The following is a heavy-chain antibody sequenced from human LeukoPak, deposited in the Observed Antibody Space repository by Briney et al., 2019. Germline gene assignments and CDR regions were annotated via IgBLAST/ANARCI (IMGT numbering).Heavy chain of an antibody. CDR2: ISAYNGNT. CDR3: ARARAYLWEHPHYFDY. D-gene: IGHD1-26*01. CDR1: GYTFTSYG. Sequence: GASVKVSCKASGYTFTSYGFIWVRQAPGQGLEWMGWISAYNGNTNYAQKLQGRVTITTDTSTSTAYMELRSLRSDDTAVYYCARARAYLWEHPHYFDYWGQGTLVTVSS. J-gene: IGHJ4*02. V-gene: IGHV1-18*01.